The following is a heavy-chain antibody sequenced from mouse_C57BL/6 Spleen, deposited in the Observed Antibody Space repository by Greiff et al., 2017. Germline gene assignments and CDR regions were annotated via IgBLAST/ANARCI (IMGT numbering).Heavy chain of an antibody. CDR1: GYTFTSYW. CDR3: SREKCYGSSYRGYFDY. J-gene: IGHJ2*01. Sequence: VQLQQSGTVLARPGASVKMSCKTSGYTFTSYWMHWVKQRPGQGLEWIGAIYPGNSDTSYTQKFKGKANLTTVTSASTAYMQLSSLTNEDSAVYYFSREKCYGSSYRGYFDYWGQGTTLTVSS. CDR2: IYPGNSDT. V-gene: IGHV1-5*01. D-gene: IGHD1-1*01.